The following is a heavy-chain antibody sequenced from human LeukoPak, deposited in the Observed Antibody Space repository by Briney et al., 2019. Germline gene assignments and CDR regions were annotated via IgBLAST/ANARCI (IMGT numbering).Heavy chain of an antibody. Sequence: ASVTVSCKASGYTFTSYYMHWVRQAPGQGLEWVGIINPSDGYTTYAQKFQGRVTMTRDTSTSTVYMELTSLRSEDTAVYYCATGRGSNAYADGLDPFDYWGQGALLTVSS. J-gene: IGHJ4*02. V-gene: IGHV1-46*01. CDR3: ATGRGSNAYADGLDPFDY. D-gene: IGHD4-17*01. CDR1: GYTFTSYY. CDR2: INPSDGYT.